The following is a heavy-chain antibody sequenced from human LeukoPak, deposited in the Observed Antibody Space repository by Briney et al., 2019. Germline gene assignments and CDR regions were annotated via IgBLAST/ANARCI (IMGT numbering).Heavy chain of an antibody. CDR1: GGTFSSYA. Sequence: SVTVSCKASGGTFSSYAISWVRQAPGQGLEWMGGIIPIFGTANYAQKFQGRVTITTDESTSTAYMELSSLRSEDTAVYYCAREEDSSGWSYDAFDIWGQGTMVTVSS. CDR3: AREEDSSGWSYDAFDI. D-gene: IGHD6-19*01. V-gene: IGHV1-69*05. CDR2: IIPIFGTA. J-gene: IGHJ3*02.